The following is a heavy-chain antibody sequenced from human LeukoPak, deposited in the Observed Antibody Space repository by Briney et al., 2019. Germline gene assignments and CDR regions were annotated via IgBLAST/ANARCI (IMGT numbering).Heavy chain of an antibody. Sequence: SGTLSLTCAVSGGSISSSKWWSWVRQPPGKGLEWIGEIYHSGSTKYNPSLKSRVTILEDKSKNQFSLKLSSVTAADTAVYYCARAAVTAIDYWGQGTLVTVSS. J-gene: IGHJ4*02. CDR1: GGSISSSKW. V-gene: IGHV4-4*02. CDR2: IYHSGST. CDR3: ARAAVTAIDY. D-gene: IGHD2-21*02.